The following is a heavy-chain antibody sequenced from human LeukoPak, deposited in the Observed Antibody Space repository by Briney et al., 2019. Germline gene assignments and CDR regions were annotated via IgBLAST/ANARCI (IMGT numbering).Heavy chain of an antibody. CDR1: GFTFSSYS. J-gene: IGHJ3*02. V-gene: IGHV3-21*01. D-gene: IGHD4-11*01. CDR2: ISSSSSYI. CDR3: ARPTTVTANDAFDI. Sequence: PGGSLRLSCAASGFTFSSYSMNWVRQAPWKGLEWVSSISSSSSYIYYADSVKGRFTISRDNAKNSLYLQMNSLRAEDTAVYYCARPTTVTANDAFDIWGQGTMVTVSS.